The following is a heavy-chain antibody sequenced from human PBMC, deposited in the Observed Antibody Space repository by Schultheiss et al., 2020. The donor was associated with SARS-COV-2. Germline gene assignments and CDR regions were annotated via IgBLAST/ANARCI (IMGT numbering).Heavy chain of an antibody. J-gene: IGHJ6*02. Sequence: GGSLRLSCAASGFTFSSYSMNWVRQAPGKGLEWVSSISSSSSYIYYADSVKGRFTISRDNSKNTLYLQMNSLRAEDTAVYYCAKDGDFWSGFNLRPVYGRFYYGMDVWGQGTTVTVSS. V-gene: IGHV3-21*04. CDR2: ISSSSSYI. CDR1: GFTFSSYS. D-gene: IGHD3-3*01. CDR3: AKDGDFWSGFNLRPVYGRFYYGMDV.